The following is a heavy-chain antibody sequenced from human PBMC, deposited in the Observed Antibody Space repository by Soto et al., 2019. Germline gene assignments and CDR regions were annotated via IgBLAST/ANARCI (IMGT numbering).Heavy chain of an antibody. CDR2: ISHSGST. CDR3: ARGGLLPDY. J-gene: IGHJ4*02. Sequence: QLQLRESGSGLVKPSQTQSLACAVSGGSISSGGYSWSWIRQPPGKGLEWIGYISHSGSTYYNPSLKSRVTISVDRSKNQFSLKLSSVTAADTAVYYCARGGLLPDYWGQGTLVTVSS. CDR1: GGSISSGGYS. D-gene: IGHD6-19*01. V-gene: IGHV4-30-2*01.